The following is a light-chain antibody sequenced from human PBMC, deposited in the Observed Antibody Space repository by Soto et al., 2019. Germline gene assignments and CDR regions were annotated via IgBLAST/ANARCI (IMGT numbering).Light chain of an antibody. Sequence: EIVLTQSPATLSLSPGERATLSCWASQSVSSYLAWYQQKPGQAPRLLIYDASNRATGIPARFSGSGSGTDFTLTFSSLEPEDFAVYYCQQRSNWPPWTFGQGTKVEIK. J-gene: IGKJ1*01. CDR2: DAS. CDR1: QSVSSY. CDR3: QQRSNWPPWT. V-gene: IGKV3-11*01.